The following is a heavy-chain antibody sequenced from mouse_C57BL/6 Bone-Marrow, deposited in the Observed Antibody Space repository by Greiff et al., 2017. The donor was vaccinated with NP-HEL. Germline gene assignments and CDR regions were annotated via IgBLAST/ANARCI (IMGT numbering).Heavy chain of an antibody. V-gene: IGHV5-16*01. CDR1: GFTFSDYY. CDR2: INYDGSST. D-gene: IGHD2-4*01. CDR3: AREGGLRRRTYAMDY. J-gene: IGHJ4*01. Sequence: EVKLMESEGGLVQPGSSMKLSCTTSGFTFSDYYMAWVRQVPEKGLDWVANINYDGSSTYYLDSLKSRFIISRDNAKNILYLQMSSLKSEDIATYYCAREGGLRRRTYAMDYWGQGTSVTVSS.